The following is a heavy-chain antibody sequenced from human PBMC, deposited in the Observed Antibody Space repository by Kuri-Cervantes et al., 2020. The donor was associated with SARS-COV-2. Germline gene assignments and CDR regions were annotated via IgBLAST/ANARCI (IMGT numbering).Heavy chain of an antibody. Sequence: AAVKVSCKASGYTFTSYGISWVRQAPGQGLERMGWISAYNGNTNYAQKLQGRVTMTTDTSTSTSYMELRSLRSDDTAVYYCASDWYSGSYNYFDYWGQGTLVTVSS. J-gene: IGHJ4*01. CDR2: ISAYNGNT. CDR1: GYTFTSYG. V-gene: IGHV1-18*01. D-gene: IGHD1-26*01. CDR3: ASDWYSGSYNYFDY.